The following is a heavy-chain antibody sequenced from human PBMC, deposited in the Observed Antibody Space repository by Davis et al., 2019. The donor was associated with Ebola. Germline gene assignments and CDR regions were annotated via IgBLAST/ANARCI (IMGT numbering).Heavy chain of an antibody. V-gene: IGHV4-34*01. Sequence: SETLSLTCAVYGGSFSGYYWSWIRQPPGKGLEWIGEINHSGSTNYNPSLKSRVTISVDTSKNQFSLKLSSVTAADTAVYYCARGIRRLIAAAGRWFDPWGQGTLVTVSS. CDR3: ARGIRRLIAAAGRWFDP. D-gene: IGHD6-13*01. J-gene: IGHJ5*02. CDR1: GGSFSGYY. CDR2: INHSGST.